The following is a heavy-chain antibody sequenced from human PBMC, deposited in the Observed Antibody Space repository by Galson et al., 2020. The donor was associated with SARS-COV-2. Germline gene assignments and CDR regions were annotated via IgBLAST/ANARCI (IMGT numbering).Heavy chain of an antibody. J-gene: IGHJ3*02. CDR1: DGSISGYF. CDR2: MYDGWST. CDR3: ARDVLGGGNYNDAFDI. D-gene: IGHD2-15*01. Sequence: SETLSLTCTVSDGSISGYFWSWIRQFPGKGLEWIGYMYDGWSTNYNPSLRSRVTISVDTSRRQFSLKMSSVTDADTAVYYCARDVLGGGNYNDAFDIWGQGTLVSVSS. V-gene: IGHV4-59*12.